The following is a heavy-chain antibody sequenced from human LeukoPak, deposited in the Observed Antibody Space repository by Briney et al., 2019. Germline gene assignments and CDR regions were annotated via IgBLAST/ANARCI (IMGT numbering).Heavy chain of an antibody. J-gene: IGHJ6*03. Sequence: GGSLRLSCAASGFTFSSYAMSWVRQAPGKGLEWVSAISGSGGSTYYADSVKGRFTISRDNSKSTLYLQMNSLRAEDTAVYYCAKGAPITRSLYYYYMDVWGKGTTVTVSS. V-gene: IGHV3-23*01. CDR2: ISGSGGST. CDR1: GFTFSSYA. D-gene: IGHD3-10*01. CDR3: AKGAPITRSLYYYYMDV.